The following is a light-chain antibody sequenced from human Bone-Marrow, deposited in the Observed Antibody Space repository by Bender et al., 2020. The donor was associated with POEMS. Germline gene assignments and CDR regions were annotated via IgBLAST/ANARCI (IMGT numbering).Light chain of an antibody. V-gene: IGLV2-11*01. CDR2: DVN. CDR3: AAWDDRLSAWV. CDR1: SSDIGGYNF. J-gene: IGLJ3*02. Sequence: QSALAQPRSVSGSPGQSVTISCTGTSSDIGGYNFVSWYQQHPGKAPKLIIYDVNRRPSGVPDRFSGSKSGASASLAISGLQPDDEADYYCAAWDDRLSAWVFGGGTGLTVL.